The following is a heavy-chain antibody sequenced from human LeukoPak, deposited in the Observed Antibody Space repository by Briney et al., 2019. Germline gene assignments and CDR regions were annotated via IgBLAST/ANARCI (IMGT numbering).Heavy chain of an antibody. CDR2: INTAGDT. J-gene: IGHJ4*02. D-gene: IGHD1/OR15-1a*01. CDR1: GFTFSNYD. CDR3: ARENTHVTGGFDY. V-gene: IGHV3-13*01. Sequence: GGSLRLSCTASGFTFSNYDMHWVRHATGKGLEWVSSINTAGDTFYPGSVKGRFTISRENAKNSLYLQMNSLTAGDTAVYYCARENTHVTGGFDYWGQGILVTVSS.